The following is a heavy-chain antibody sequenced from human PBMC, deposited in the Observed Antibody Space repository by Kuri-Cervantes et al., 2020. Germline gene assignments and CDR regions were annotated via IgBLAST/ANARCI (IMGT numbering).Heavy chain of an antibody. CDR2: INAGNGNT. Sequence: ASVKVSCKASGYTFTSYAMHWVRQAPGQRLEWMGWINAGNGNTKYSQKFQGRVTITRDTSASTAYMELSSLRSEDTAVYYCARELERPDYYYYGMDVWGQGTTVTVSS. D-gene: IGHD1-1*01. J-gene: IGHJ6*02. V-gene: IGHV1-3*01. CDR3: ARELERPDYYYYGMDV. CDR1: GYTFTSYA.